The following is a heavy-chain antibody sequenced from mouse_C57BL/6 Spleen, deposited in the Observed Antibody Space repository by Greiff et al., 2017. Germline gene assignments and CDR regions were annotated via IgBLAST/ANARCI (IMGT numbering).Heavy chain of an antibody. Sequence: VKLVESGAELVRPGASVTLSCKASGYTFTDYEMHWVKQTPVHGLEWIGAIDPETGGTAYNQKFKGKAILTADKSSSTAYMELRSLTSEDSAVYYCTRRDYDGAWFAYWGQGTLVTVSA. J-gene: IGHJ3*01. CDR2: IDPETGGT. D-gene: IGHD2-4*01. V-gene: IGHV1-15*01. CDR1: GYTFTDYE. CDR3: TRRDYDGAWFAY.